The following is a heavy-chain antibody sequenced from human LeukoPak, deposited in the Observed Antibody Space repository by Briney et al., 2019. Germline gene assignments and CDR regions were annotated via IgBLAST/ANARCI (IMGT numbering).Heavy chain of an antibody. CDR3: ARPSRDGYVDAFDI. CDR2: IYYSGST. Sequence: SETLSLTCTVSGGSISSYYWSWFRQPPGEGLEWIGYIYYSGSTSYNPSLKSRVSISVDTSKNQFSLKLTSVTAADTAMYYCARPSRDGYVDAFDIWGQGTMVTVSS. J-gene: IGHJ3*02. CDR1: GGSISSYY. D-gene: IGHD5-24*01. V-gene: IGHV4-59*08.